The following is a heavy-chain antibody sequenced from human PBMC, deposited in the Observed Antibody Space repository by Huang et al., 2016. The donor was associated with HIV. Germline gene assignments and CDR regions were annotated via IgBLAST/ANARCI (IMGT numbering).Heavy chain of an antibody. J-gene: IGHJ6*02. V-gene: IGHV4-39*01. CDR2: IYYSGSA. CDR1: GVSISNSRYY. Sequence: QLQLQESGPGLVKPAETLSLTCTVSGVSISNSRYYWGGIRQPQGKGLEYIGSIYYSGSAYYNPSLKGRITAVYYCSRQDEKGYCAGDCSNHYYFGLDVWGHGTTVTVS. D-gene: IGHD2-21*02. CDR3: V.